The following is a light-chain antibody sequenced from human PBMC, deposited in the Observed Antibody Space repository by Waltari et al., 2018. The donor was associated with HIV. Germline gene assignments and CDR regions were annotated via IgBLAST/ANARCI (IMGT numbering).Light chain of an antibody. J-gene: IGKJ4*01. V-gene: IGKV3-20*01. Sequence: EIVLTQSPGTLYLSPGERGTLSCRASQSVSSSYLAWYPQKPGQAPRLLIYGASSRATGIPDRFSGGGSGTDFTLTVSRLEPEDFAVYYCQQYSSSPLSFGGGTRVEIK. CDR2: GAS. CDR3: QQYSSSPLS. CDR1: QSVSSSY.